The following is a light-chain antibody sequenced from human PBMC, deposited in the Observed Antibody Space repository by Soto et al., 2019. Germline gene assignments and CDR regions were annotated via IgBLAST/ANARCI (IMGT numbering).Light chain of an antibody. CDR2: VNS. V-gene: IGLV2-14*01. CDR3: SSYTSSDTPYV. Sequence: QSALTQPASVSGSPGQSITISCTGSSSDVGDYKYVSWYQQHPDKAPKLLIYVNSNRPSGVSNRFSGSKSGNTASLTISGLQAEDEVDYYCSSYTSSDTPYVFGTGTKLIVL. CDR1: SSDVGDYKY. J-gene: IGLJ1*01.